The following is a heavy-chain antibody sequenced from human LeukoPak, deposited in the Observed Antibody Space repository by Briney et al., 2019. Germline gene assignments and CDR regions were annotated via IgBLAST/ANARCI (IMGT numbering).Heavy chain of an antibody. J-gene: IGHJ3*02. CDR1: GGSISSGGYY. CDR2: IYHSGST. Sequence: SETLSLTCTVSGGSISSGGYYWSWIRQPPGKGLEWIGYIYHSGSTYYNPSLKSRVTISVDRSKNQFSLKLSSVTAADTAVYYCARRYDFWSGYYTLGAFDIWGQGTMVTVSS. D-gene: IGHD3-3*01. V-gene: IGHV4-30-2*01. CDR3: ARRYDFWSGYYTLGAFDI.